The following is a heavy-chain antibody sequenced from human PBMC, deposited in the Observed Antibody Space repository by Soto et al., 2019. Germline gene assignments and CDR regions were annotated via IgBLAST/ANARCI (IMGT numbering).Heavy chain of an antibody. CDR1: GFTFGSYA. CDR2: ISGSGGST. V-gene: IGHV3-23*01. Sequence: PGGSLRLSCSASGFTFGSYAMSWVHQAPGKGLEWVSAISGSGGSTYYADSVKGRFTISRDNSKNTLYLQMNSLRAEDTAVYYCAKREIAVAVADYYYYYGMDVWGQGTTVTVSS. D-gene: IGHD6-19*01. CDR3: AKREIAVAVADYYYYYGMDV. J-gene: IGHJ6*02.